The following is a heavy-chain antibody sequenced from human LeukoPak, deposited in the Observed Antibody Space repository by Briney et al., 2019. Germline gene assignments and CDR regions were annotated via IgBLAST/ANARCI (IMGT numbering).Heavy chain of an antibody. D-gene: IGHD3-22*01. V-gene: IGHV3-53*01. CDR1: GFTVSSNY. CDR3: ARDSDYYDSRGSLGAY. J-gene: IGHJ4*02. CDR2: IYSGGST. Sequence: AGGSLRLSCAASGFTVSSNYMSWVRQAPGKGLEWISVIYSGGSTYYADSVKGRFTISRDNSKNTLYLQMNSLRAEDTAVYYCARDSDYYDSRGSLGAYWGQGTLVTVSP.